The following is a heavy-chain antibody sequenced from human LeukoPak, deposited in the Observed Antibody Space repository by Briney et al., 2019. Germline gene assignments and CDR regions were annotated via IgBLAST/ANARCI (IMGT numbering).Heavy chain of an antibody. CDR3: ARGITMIRSSDAFDI. CDR2: IYYSGST. Sequence: SETLSLTCTVSGGSISSYYWSWIRQPPGKGLEWIGYIYYSGSTNYNPSLKSRVTISVDTSKNQFSLKLSSVTAADTAVYYCARGITMIRSSDAFDIWGQGTMVTVSS. CDR1: GGSISSYY. D-gene: IGHD3-22*01. V-gene: IGHV4-59*01. J-gene: IGHJ3*02.